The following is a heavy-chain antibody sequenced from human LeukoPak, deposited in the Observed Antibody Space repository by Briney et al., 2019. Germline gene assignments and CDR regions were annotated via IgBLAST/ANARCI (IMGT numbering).Heavy chain of an antibody. CDR2: ISGSVGIT. D-gene: IGHD6-13*01. J-gene: IGHJ4*02. CDR3: AKDSAAVGGPTTD. CDR1: GFTFSSYT. Sequence: PGGSLRLSCAASGFTFSSYTMSWVRQAPGKGKEWVSLISGSVGITYYADSVKGRFTISRDNSKNTLYLQMDSLRAEDTAVYYCAKDSAAVGGPTTDWGQGTLVTVSS. V-gene: IGHV3-23*01.